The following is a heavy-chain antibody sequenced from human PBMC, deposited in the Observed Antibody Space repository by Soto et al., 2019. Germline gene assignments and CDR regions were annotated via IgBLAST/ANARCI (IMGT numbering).Heavy chain of an antibody. V-gene: IGHV4-59*12. CDR1: VGTITYYY. Sequence: PSQTLPCAGPVSVGTITYYYWSWIRQGPGKGLAWLGYIFDGGSANYNPSLKSRVSFSLDKSQNQLSLKLTSVTGADTAIYYCVRVEGTPTVTGDYYYYAADAWGQGTAVTV. J-gene: IGHJ6*02. D-gene: IGHD4-17*01. CDR3: VRVEGTPTVTGDYYYYAADA. CDR2: IFDGGSA.